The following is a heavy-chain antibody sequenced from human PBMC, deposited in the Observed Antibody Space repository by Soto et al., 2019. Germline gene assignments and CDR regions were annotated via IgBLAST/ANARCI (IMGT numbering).Heavy chain of an antibody. CDR3: AKSPYGSFDY. CDR1: GFTLSRYA. J-gene: IGHJ4*02. D-gene: IGHD4-17*01. V-gene: IGHV3-23*01. Sequence: GGSLRLSCAAPGFTLSRYAMSWVRQAPGKGLEWVSAISGSGGSTYYADSVKGRFTISRDNSKNTLYLQMNSLRAEDTAVYYCAKSPYGSFDYWGQGTLVTVSS. CDR2: ISGSGGST.